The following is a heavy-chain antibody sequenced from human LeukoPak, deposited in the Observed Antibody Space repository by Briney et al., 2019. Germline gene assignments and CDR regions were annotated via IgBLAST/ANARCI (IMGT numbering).Heavy chain of an antibody. Sequence: GGSLRLSCAASGFTFSSYGMHWVRQAPGKGLEWVAVISYDGSNKYYADSVKGRFTISRDNSKNTLYLQMNSLRAEDTAVYYCAKDRCTSITCYDFDCWGQGTLVTVSS. CDR2: ISYDGSNK. CDR1: GFTFSSYG. D-gene: IGHD2-2*01. V-gene: IGHV3-30*18. J-gene: IGHJ4*02. CDR3: AKDRCTSITCYDFDC.